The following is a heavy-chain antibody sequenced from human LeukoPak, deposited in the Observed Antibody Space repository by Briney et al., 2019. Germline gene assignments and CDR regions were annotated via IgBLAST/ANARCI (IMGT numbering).Heavy chain of an antibody. V-gene: IGHV3-23*01. CDR3: AKEGLDFWSGYYGLDY. J-gene: IGHJ4*02. D-gene: IGHD3-3*01. Sequence: GGSLRLSCAASGFTFSSYAMSWVRQAPGKGLEWVSALSGSGGSTYYADSVKGRFTISRDNSKNTLYLQMNSLRAEDTAVYYCAKEGLDFWSGYYGLDYWGQGTLVTVSS. CDR2: LSGSGGST. CDR1: GFTFSSYA.